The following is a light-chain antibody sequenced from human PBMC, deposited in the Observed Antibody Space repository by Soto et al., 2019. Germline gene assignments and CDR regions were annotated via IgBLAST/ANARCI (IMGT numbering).Light chain of an antibody. CDR2: GTS. J-gene: IGKJ5*01. CDR1: ERIYSAY. V-gene: IGKV3-20*01. CDR3: QQYGNSTIT. Sequence: EVVLTQSPGTRSLSRGERATLSCRASERIYSAYLGWYQQKPGQAPRLLIYGTSSRATGIPDRFSGSGSGTDFTLTISRLENEDFAVYDCQQYGNSTITFGQGTRLEIK.